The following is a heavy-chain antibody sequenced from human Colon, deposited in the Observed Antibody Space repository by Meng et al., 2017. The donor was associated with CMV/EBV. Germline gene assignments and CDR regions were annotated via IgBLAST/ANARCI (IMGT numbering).Heavy chain of an antibody. Sequence: SDGSVNSDDAFWIWLRPPTGKELEWIGYIHYSGNTNYNPSLRSRVTLSIETSKTQFSLTLFSVTAAAAAVYYCARDVMLPAPFFDPWGQGTLVTVSS. D-gene: IGHD2-2*01. CDR3: ARDVMLPAPFFDP. J-gene: IGHJ5*02. V-gene: IGHV4-61*08. CDR1: DGSVNSDDAF. CDR2: IHYSGNT.